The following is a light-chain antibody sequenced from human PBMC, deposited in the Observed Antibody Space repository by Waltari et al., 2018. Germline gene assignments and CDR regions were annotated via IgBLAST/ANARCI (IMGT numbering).Light chain of an antibody. CDR1: QSIRSN. V-gene: IGKV3-15*01. Sequence: EIVMTQSPATLSVFPGERATLSCRASQSIRSNLAWYQHKPGPAPRLLIYGASTRATGIPARFSGIGSGTEFTLTISSLQSEDFAVYFCQQYDNWLGTFGQGTKVEIK. CDR2: GAS. CDR3: QQYDNWLGT. J-gene: IGKJ1*01.